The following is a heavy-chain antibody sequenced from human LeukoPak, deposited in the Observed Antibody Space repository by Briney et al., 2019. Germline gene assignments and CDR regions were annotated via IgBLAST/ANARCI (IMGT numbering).Heavy chain of an antibody. CDR2: IYHSGGT. J-gene: IGHJ4*02. D-gene: IGHD6-13*01. CDR3: ARGSTWSDY. CDR1: GGSINSTKW. V-gene: IGHV4-4*02. Sequence: KPSETLSLTCTVSGGSINSTKWWTWVRQPPGKGLEWIGEIYHSGGTNYNPSLKSRVTISADKSRNQFSLKLYSVTAADTAVYYCARGSTWSDYWGQGTLVTVSS.